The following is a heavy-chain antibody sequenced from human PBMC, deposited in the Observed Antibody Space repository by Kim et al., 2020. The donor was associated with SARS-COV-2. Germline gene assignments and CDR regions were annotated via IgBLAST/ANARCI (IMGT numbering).Heavy chain of an antibody. CDR2: T. Sequence: TYYADSVKGRFTISRDNSKNTVYLQMNSLRADDPAQYYCAKGSSRDGYKFDFWGQGMLVTVSS. D-gene: IGHD5-12*01. J-gene: IGHJ4*02. V-gene: IGHV3-23*01. CDR3: AKGSSRDGYKFDF.